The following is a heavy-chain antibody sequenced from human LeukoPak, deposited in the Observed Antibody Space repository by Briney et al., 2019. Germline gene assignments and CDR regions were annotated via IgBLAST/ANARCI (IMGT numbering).Heavy chain of an antibody. Sequence: PGGSLRLSCAASGFTFSSYWMSWVRQAPGKGLEWVANIKQDGSEKYYVDSVKGRFTISRDNAKNSLYLQMNGLRAEDTAVYYCARDTYYDFWSATGAFDIWGQGTMVTVSS. CDR1: GFTFSSYW. CDR3: ARDTYYDFWSATGAFDI. V-gene: IGHV3-7*01. J-gene: IGHJ3*02. D-gene: IGHD3-3*01. CDR2: IKQDGSEK.